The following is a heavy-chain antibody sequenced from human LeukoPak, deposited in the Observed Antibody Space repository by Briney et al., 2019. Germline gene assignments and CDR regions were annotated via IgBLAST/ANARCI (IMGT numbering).Heavy chain of an antibody. CDR3: ARVKLRYCSSTSCHGAFDY. V-gene: IGHV3-21*01. D-gene: IGHD2-2*01. CDR2: ISSSSSYI. CDR1: GFTFSSYS. J-gene: IGHJ4*02. Sequence: GGSLRLSCAASGFTFSSYSMNWVRQAPGKGLEWVSSISSSSSYIYYADSVKGRFTISRDNAKNSLYLQMNSLRAEDTAVYYCARVKLRYCSSTSCHGAFDYWGQGTLVTVSS.